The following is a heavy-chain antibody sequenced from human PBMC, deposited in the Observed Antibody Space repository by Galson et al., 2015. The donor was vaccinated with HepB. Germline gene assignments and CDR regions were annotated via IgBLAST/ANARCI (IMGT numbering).Heavy chain of an antibody. V-gene: IGHV1-18*01. CDR1: GYTFTSYG. D-gene: IGHD6-13*01. Sequence: SVKVSCKASGYTFTSYGISWVRQAPGQGLEWMGWISAYNGNTNYAQKLQGRVTMTTDTSTSTAYMELRSLRSDDTAVYYCARGSWRDIAAAGTIELFDYWGQGTLVTVSS. CDR3: ARGSWRDIAAAGTIELFDY. CDR2: ISAYNGNT. J-gene: IGHJ4*02.